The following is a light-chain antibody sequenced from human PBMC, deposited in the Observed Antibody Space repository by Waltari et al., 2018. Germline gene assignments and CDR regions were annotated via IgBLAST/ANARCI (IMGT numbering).Light chain of an antibody. CDR3: QQSYSIPCA. J-gene: IGKJ2*01. CDR2: AAS. CDR1: QSISTY. V-gene: IGKV1-39*01. Sequence: DIQVTQSPSSLSASVGERFTITCRASQSISTYLNWYQVKPGKAPKLLISAASTLQGGVPSRFSGSGSGADFTLTISNLQPDDYATYYCQQSYSIPCAFGQGTKLEIK.